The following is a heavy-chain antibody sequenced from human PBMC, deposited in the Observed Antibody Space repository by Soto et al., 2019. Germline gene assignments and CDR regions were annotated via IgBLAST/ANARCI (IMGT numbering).Heavy chain of an antibody. CDR3: ARDSLGGSYSKFSDAFDI. J-gene: IGHJ3*02. D-gene: IGHD1-26*01. Sequence: SVKVSCKASGGTFSSYAISWVRQAPGQGLEWMGGIIPIFGTANYAQKFQGRVTITADESTSTAYMELSSLRSEDTAVYYCARDSLGGSYSKFSDAFDIWGQGTMVTV. CDR2: IIPIFGTA. V-gene: IGHV1-69*13. CDR1: GGTFSSYA.